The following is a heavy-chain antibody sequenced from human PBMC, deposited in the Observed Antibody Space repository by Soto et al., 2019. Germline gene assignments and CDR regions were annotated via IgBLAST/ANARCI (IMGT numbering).Heavy chain of an antibody. CDR3: ARGLRPTLGNNFDY. V-gene: IGHV4-34*01. CDR2: INHSGST. Sequence: SETLSLTCAVYGGSFSGYYWSWIRQPPGKGLEWIGEINHSGSTNYNPSLKSRVTISVDTSRNQFSLKLSSVTAADTAVYYCARGLRPTLGNNFDYWGQGTLVTVSS. D-gene: IGHD1-1*01. J-gene: IGHJ4*02. CDR1: GGSFSGYY.